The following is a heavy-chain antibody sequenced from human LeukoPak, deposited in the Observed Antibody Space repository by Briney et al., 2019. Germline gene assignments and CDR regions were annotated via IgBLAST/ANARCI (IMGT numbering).Heavy chain of an antibody. CDR3: AGSWGGGSFRY. CDR2: IIPILGIA. Sequence: GASVKVSCKASGGTFSSYAISWVRQAPGQGLEWMGRIIPILGIANYAQKFQGRVTITADKSTSTAYMELSSLKSEETAGYYGAGSWGGGSFRYWGQGTLVTVSS. CDR1: GGTFSSYA. V-gene: IGHV1-69*04. D-gene: IGHD3-16*02. J-gene: IGHJ4*02.